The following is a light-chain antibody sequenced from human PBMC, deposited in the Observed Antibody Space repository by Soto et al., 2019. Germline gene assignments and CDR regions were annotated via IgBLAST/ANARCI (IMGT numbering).Light chain of an antibody. J-gene: IGKJ2*01. CDR1: QTVTSSY. V-gene: IGKV3-20*01. Sequence: EVVLTQSPGTLSLSPGERATLSCRASQTVTSSYLAWYQQKPGQAPRLLIYGAYDRAAGIPDRFSGRGSGTDFTLTISRLEPEDFAVYYCQQYGSSVPIYTFGQGTKVEI. CDR3: QQYGSSVPIYT. CDR2: GAY.